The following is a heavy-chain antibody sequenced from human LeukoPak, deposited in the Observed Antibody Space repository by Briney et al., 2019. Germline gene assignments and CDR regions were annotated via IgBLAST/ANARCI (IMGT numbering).Heavy chain of an antibody. J-gene: IGHJ5*02. CDR3: ARGLVFRGDP. V-gene: IGHV3-21*01. CDR1: GFTFSSYN. Sequence: PGGSLRLSCAASGFTFSSYNMNWVRQAPGKGLEWVSSISSSSSYIYYADSVKGRFTISRDNAKNSLYLQMNSLRAEDTAVYYCARGLVFRGDPWGQGTLVTVSS. D-gene: IGHD7-27*01. CDR2: ISSSSSYI.